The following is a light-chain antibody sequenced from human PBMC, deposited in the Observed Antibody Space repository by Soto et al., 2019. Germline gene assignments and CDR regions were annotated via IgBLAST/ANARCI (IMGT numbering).Light chain of an antibody. V-gene: IGLV2-23*01. Sequence: QSVLTQPASVSGSPGQSITISCTGTSSDVGSYNLVSWYQQHPGKAPKLMIYEGSKRPSGVSNRFSGSKSGYTASLTISGLQAEDEADYYCCSYAGSSTFYYVFGTGTKLTVL. J-gene: IGLJ1*01. CDR1: SSDVGSYNL. CDR2: EGS. CDR3: CSYAGSSTFYYV.